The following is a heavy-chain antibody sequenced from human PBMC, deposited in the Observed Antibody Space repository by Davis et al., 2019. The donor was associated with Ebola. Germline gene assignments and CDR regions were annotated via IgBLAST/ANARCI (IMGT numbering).Heavy chain of an antibody. V-gene: IGHV3-43*02. CDR1: GFTFDDYA. J-gene: IGHJ4*02. CDR3: AKAATPHYYGSGSSLGF. D-gene: IGHD3-10*01. Sequence: GESLKISCAASGFTFDDYAMHWVRQAPGKGLEWVSLISGDGCSTYYADSVKGRFTISRDNSKNSLYLQMNSLRTEDTALYYCAKAATPHYYGSGSSLGFWGQGTLVTVSS. CDR2: ISGDGCST.